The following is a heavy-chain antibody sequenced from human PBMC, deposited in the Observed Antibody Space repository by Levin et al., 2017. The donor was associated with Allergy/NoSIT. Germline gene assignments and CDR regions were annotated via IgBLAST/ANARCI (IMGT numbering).Heavy chain of an antibody. D-gene: IGHD6-19*01. V-gene: IGHV4-34*01. CDR1: GGSFSGYY. CDR2: INHSGST. CDR3: ARGGIVRGWYAY. J-gene: IGHJ4*02. Sequence: GSLRLSCAVYGGSFSGYYWSWIRQPPGKGLEWIGEINHSGSTNYNPSLKSRVTISVDTSKNQFSLKLSSVTAADTAVYYCARGGIVRGWYAYWGQGTLVTVSS.